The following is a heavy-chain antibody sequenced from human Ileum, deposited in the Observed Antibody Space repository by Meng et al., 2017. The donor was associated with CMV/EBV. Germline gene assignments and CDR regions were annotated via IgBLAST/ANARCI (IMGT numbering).Heavy chain of an antibody. CDR2: ISSTGYTI. V-gene: IGHV3-48*03. J-gene: IGHJ4*02. D-gene: IGHD4-17*01. CDR1: GFTFSSYE. Sequence: GESLKISCEVSGFTFSSYEISWVRQAPGKGLEWISYISSTGYTIYYVDSVKGRFTISRDNSKNSLYLQMTSLRVEDTAVYFCARGGPRYGDIRGRAYFDYWGQGTLVTFAS. CDR3: ARGGPRYGDIRGRAYFDY.